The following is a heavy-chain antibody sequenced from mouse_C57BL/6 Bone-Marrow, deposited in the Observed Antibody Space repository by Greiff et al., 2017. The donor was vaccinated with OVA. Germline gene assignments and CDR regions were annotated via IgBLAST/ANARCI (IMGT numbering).Heavy chain of an antibody. D-gene: IGHD1-1*01. CDR1: GYTFTSYW. J-gene: IGHJ2*01. Sequence: QVQLQQPGAELVRPGSSVKLSCKASGYTFTSYWMHWVKQRPIQGLEWIGNIDPSDSDTHYNQKFKDKATLTVDKSSSTAYMQLSSLTSEDSAVYDCARGETVVAHFDDWGQGTTLTVSA. CDR3: ARGETVVAHFDD. CDR2: IDPSDSDT. V-gene: IGHV1-52*01.